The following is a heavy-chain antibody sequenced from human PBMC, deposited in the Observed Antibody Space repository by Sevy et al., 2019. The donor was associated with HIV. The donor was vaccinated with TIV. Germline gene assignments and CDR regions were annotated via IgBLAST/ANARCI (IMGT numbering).Heavy chain of an antibody. J-gene: IGHJ4*02. D-gene: IGHD3-10*01. CDR2: FDPEDGET. V-gene: IGHV1-24*01. Sequence: ASVKVSCKVSGYTLTELSMHWLRQAPGKGLEWVGSFDPEDGETVYEHNFQGRVSMTEDTSTDTAYMEVISLKFEDTAVYYCARVPTYYYGSATYFDSWGQGSLVTVSS. CDR1: GYTLTELS. CDR3: ARVPTYYYGSATYFDS.